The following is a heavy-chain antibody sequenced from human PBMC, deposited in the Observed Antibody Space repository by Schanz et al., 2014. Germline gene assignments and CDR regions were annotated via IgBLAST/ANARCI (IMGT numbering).Heavy chain of an antibody. Sequence: VQLAESGGGLVQPGGSLRLSCAASGFTLSSYGMHWVRQAPGKGLEWVAFINSDGTKRFYADSVKSRFTISRDNSRNTLYLQMNSLRAEDTAVYYCARDGYSVVVISPTESFDIWGQGTMVTVSP. J-gene: IGHJ3*02. CDR1: GFTLSSYG. D-gene: IGHD2-21*01. CDR2: INSDGTKR. CDR3: ARDGYSVVVISPTESFDI. V-gene: IGHV3-33*08.